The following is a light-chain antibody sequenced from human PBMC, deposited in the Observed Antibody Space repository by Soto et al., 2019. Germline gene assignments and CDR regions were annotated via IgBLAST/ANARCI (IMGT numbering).Light chain of an antibody. CDR3: QQYNDWPLT. CDR2: GAF. V-gene: IGKV3-15*01. J-gene: IGKJ1*01. CDR1: QSVSSN. Sequence: EIVLTQSPGTLSLSPGERATLSCRASQSVSSNLAWYQQKPGQAPSRLIYGAFTRATGIPARCSGTGSGTEVTLTISSLQSEDFALDYCQQYNDWPLTFGQGTKVDIK.